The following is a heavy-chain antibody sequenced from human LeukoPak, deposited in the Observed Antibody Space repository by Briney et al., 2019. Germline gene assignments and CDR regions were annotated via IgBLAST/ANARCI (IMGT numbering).Heavy chain of an antibody. CDR1: GGSFSGYY. CDR2: NHYSGSA. V-gene: IGHV4-34*01. J-gene: IGHJ4*02. D-gene: IGHD2-15*01. Sequence: ASETLSLTCAVYGGSFSGYYWSWIRQSPGKGLEWIAENHYSGSASYNPSLKSRVTISGDPSKNQVSLRVTSVTAADTAEYYCARGILSGYYFDSWGQGSLVAVSS. CDR3: ARGILSGYYFDS.